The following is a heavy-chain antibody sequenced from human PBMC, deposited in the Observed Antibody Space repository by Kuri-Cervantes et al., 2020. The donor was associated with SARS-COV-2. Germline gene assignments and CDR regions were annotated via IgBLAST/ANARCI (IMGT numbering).Heavy chain of an antibody. D-gene: IGHD3-10*01. V-gene: IGHV4-34*08. CDR2: INHSGST. CDR1: GFTFSDYY. Sequence: GSLRLSCAASGFTFSDYYMSWIRQAPGKGLEWIGEINHSGSTNYNPSLKSRVTISVDTSKHQLSLKLSSVTAADTAVYYCAGSPGGAFDCWGQGTLVTVSS. CDR3: AGSPGGAFDC. J-gene: IGHJ4*02.